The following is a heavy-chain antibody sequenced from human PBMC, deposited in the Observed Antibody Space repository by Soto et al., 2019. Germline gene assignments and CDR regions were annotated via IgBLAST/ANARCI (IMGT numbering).Heavy chain of an antibody. J-gene: IGHJ1*01. V-gene: IGHV1-69*06. CDR1: GGTFSSYA. CDR2: IIPIFGTA. CDR3: ACLLVVVTAIPADYFHH. Sequence: SVKVSCKASGGTFSSYAINWVRQAPGQGLEWMGGIIPIFGTANYAQKFQGRVTITADKSTSTAYMDLSSLRSEDTAVYYCACLLVVVTAIPADYFHHWRQGTRVTV. D-gene: IGHD2-21*02.